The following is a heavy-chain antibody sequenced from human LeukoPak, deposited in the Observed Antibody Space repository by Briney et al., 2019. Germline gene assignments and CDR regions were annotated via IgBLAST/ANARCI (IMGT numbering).Heavy chain of an antibody. V-gene: IGHV5-51*03. D-gene: IGHD6-19*01. Sequence: GEPLKISCKGSGYSFTSYWIGLVHQLPGNGLEWMGIIYPGDSDTRYSPSFQGQVTTSADKSISTAYLQWSSLKASDTAMYYCARVGKGIAVAGTPFDYWGQGTLVTVSS. CDR1: GYSFTSYW. J-gene: IGHJ4*02. CDR2: IYPGDSDT. CDR3: ARVGKGIAVAGTPFDY.